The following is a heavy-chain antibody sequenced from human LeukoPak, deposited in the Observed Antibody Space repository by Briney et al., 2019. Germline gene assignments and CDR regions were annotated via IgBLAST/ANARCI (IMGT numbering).Heavy chain of an antibody. CDR2: ISSSSSYI. Sequence: GSLRLSCAASGFTFSDHYMDWVRQAPGKGLEWVSSISSSSSYIYYADSVKGRFTISRDNAKNSLYLQMNSLRAEDTAVYYCARDRGTVWWGQGTLVTVSS. CDR3: ARDRGTVW. J-gene: IGHJ4*02. V-gene: IGHV3-21*01. D-gene: IGHD4-17*01. CDR1: GFTFSDHY.